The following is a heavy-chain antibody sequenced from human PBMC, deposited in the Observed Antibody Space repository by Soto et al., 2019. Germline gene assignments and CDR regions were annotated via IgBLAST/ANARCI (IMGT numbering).Heavy chain of an antibody. CDR2: ISAYNGNT. V-gene: IGHV1-18*01. CDR1: GYTLTSYC. Sequence: ASVNVSCKTSGYTLTSYCISWVHQAPGQRLEWMGLISAYNGNTNYAQKLQGRVTMTTXXXXXXAXMXLKSLRSDDPAVYYCYYDSSGYSPHAFGYWG. D-gene: IGHD3-22*01. CDR3: YYDSSGYSPHAFGY. J-gene: IGHJ4*01.